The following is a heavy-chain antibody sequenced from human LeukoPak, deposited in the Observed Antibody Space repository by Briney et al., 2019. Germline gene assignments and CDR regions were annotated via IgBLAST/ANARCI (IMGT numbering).Heavy chain of an antibody. V-gene: IGHV4-39*01. CDR1: GGSISSSSYS. J-gene: IGHJ6*02. CDR3: ASTKTSYGMDV. Sequence: PSETLSLTCTVSGGSISSSSYSWGWIRQPPGKGLEWIGSIYYSGSTYYNPSLKSRVTISVDTSKNQFSLKLSSVTAADTAVYYCASTKTSYGMDVWGQGTTVTVSS. CDR2: IYYSGST.